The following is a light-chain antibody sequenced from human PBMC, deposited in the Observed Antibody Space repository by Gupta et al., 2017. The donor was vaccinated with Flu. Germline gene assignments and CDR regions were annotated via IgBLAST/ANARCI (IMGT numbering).Light chain of an antibody. J-gene: IGKJ1*01. CDR3: MQDLQTPWT. V-gene: IGKV2-28*01. CDR1: QSLLHSNGYNY. Sequence: DIVMTQSPLSLPVTPGEPASISCRSSQSLLHSNGYNYLDWYLQTPGQSPQLLIYLGSNRVSGVPDRFSGSGSGTDFTLKISRVEAEDVGVYYCMQDLQTPWTFGQGTKVEIK. CDR2: LGS.